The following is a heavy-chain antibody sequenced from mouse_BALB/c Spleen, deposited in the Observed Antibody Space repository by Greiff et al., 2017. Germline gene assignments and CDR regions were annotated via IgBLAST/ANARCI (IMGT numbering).Heavy chain of an antibody. CDR3: ARSGARVPWFAY. V-gene: IGHV1-77*01. D-gene: IGHD3-1*01. Sequence: QVQLKQSGAELARPGASVKLYCKASGYTFTDYYINWVKQRTGQGLEWIGEIYPGSGNTYYNEKFKGKATLTADKSSSTAYMQLSSLTSEDSAVYFCARSGARVPWFAYWGQGTLVTVSA. CDR2: IYPGSGNT. CDR1: GYTFTDYY. J-gene: IGHJ3*01.